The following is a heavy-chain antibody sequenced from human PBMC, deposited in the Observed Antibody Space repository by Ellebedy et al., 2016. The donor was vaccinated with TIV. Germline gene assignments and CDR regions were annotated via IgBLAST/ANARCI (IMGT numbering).Heavy chain of an antibody. Sequence: GESLKISXAVSGITFSNTWMSWVRQAPGKGLEWVANIKQDGSEAYYVDSVKGRFTISRDNAKNLLYLQMSGLRGEDTAVYYCARRDGMDVWGQGTTVIVSS. CDR2: IKQDGSEA. CDR1: GITFSNTW. V-gene: IGHV3-7*01. J-gene: IGHJ6*02. CDR3: ARRDGMDV.